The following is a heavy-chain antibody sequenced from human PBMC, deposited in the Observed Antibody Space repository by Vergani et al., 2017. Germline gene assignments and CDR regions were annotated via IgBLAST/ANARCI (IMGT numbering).Heavy chain of an antibody. CDR3: AGGGGPSIQLWLRLFDY. CDR1: GGSISSSSYY. Sequence: QLQLQESGPGLVKPSETLSLTCTVSGGSISSSSYYWGWIRQPPGKGLEWIGSIYYSGSTYYNPSLKSRVTISVDTSKNQFSLKLSSVTAADTAVYYCAGGGGPSIQLWLRLFDYWGQGTLVTVSS. J-gene: IGHJ4*02. D-gene: IGHD5-18*01. V-gene: IGHV4-39*01. CDR2: IYYSGST.